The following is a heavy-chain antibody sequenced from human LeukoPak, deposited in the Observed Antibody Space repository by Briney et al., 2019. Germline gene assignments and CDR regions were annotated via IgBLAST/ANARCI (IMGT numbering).Heavy chain of an antibody. D-gene: IGHD3-22*01. CDR2: IIPIFGTA. CDR1: GGTFSRYA. V-gene: IGHV1-69*06. CDR3: ASPGDYYASSGPRRPDAFDI. Sequence: SVKVSCKPSGGTFSRYAISWVRQAPGQGLEWMGRIIPIFGTANYAQKSQGRVTITADKSTSTAYLDLSSLRSEDPAVYYCASPGDYYASSGPRRPDAFDIWGQGTMVTVSS. J-gene: IGHJ3*02.